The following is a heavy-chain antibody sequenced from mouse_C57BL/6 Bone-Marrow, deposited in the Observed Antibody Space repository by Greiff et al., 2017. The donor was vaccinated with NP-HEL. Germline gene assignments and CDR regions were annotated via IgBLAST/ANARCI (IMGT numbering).Heavy chain of an antibody. CDR3: ARPYDYDVHWYFDV. Sequence: EVKLMESGGGLVKPGGSLKLSCAASGFTFSDYGMHWVRQAPEKGLEWVAYISSGSSTIYYADTVKGRFTISRDNAKNTLFLQMTSLRSEDTAMYYCARPYDYDVHWYFDVWGTGTTVTVSS. D-gene: IGHD2-4*01. CDR1: GFTFSDYG. J-gene: IGHJ1*03. CDR2: ISSGSSTI. V-gene: IGHV5-17*01.